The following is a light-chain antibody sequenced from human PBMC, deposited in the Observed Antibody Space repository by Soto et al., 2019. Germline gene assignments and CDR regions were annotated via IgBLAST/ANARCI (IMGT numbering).Light chain of an antibody. J-gene: IGKJ1*01. CDR2: KTS. CDR1: QSISSW. Sequence: DIKMTQSPSTLSASVGDRVTITCRASQSISSWLAWYQQKPGRAPKLLIYKTSNLESGVPSRFSGSGSGTEFTLTISSLQPDDFATYSCQQYNSYSPWTFGQGTKVEIK. V-gene: IGKV1-5*03. CDR3: QQYNSYSPWT.